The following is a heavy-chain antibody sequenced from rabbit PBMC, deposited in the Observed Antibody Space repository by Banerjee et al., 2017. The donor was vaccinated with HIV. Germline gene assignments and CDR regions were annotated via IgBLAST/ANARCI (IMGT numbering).Heavy chain of an antibody. CDR3: AREYSGDIGYFNL. Sequence: QEQLEESGGDLVKPGASLTLTCTASGFSFSSVYDMCWVRQAPGKGLEWIACIGTADGNTFYANWAKGPFTISKTSSTTVTLQMTSLTAADTATYFCAREYSGDIGYFNLWGPGTLVTDS. D-gene: IGHD4-1*01. V-gene: IGHV1S45*01. J-gene: IGHJ4*01. CDR2: IGTADGNT. CDR1: GFSFSSVYD.